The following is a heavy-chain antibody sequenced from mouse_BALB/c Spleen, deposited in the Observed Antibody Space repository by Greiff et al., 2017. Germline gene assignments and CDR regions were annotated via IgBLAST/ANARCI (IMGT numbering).Heavy chain of an antibody. D-gene: IGHD4-1*01. Sequence: EVMLVESGGGLVKPGGSLKLSCAASGFTFSSYAMSWVRQTPEKRLEWVASISSGGSTYYPDSVKGRFTISRDNARNILYLQMSSLRSEDTAMYYCARETGTGYFDDWGQGTTLTVSS. V-gene: IGHV5-6-5*01. CDR1: GFTFSSYA. CDR2: ISSGGST. CDR3: ARETGTGYFDD. J-gene: IGHJ2*01.